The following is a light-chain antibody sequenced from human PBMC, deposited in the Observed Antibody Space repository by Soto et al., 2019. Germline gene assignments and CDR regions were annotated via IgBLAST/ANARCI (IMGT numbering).Light chain of an antibody. CDR2: KAS. CDR3: QQYSSYSHS. V-gene: IGKV1-5*03. Sequence: DIQMTQSPSTLSASVGDRVTITCRASQSISIWLAWYQQKPGKAPKLLIYKASTLESGVPSRFSGSGSGTEFTLTISSLQPDDFASYYCQQYSSYSHSFGQGTKLEIK. J-gene: IGKJ2*01. CDR1: QSISIW.